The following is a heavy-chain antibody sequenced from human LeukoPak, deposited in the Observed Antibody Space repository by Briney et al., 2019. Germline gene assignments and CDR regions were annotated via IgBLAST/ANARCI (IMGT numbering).Heavy chain of an antibody. CDR2: IYYSGST. V-gene: IGHV4-39*07. CDR3: ARGQRRKYYYDSSGQRAFDI. Sequence: SETLSLTCTVSGGSISSSSYYWGWIRQPPGKGLEWIGSIYYSGSTNYNPSLKSRVTISVDTSKNQFSLKLSSVTAADTAVYYCARGQRRKYYYDSSGQRAFDIWGQGTMVTVSS. J-gene: IGHJ3*02. CDR1: GGSISSSSYY. D-gene: IGHD3-22*01.